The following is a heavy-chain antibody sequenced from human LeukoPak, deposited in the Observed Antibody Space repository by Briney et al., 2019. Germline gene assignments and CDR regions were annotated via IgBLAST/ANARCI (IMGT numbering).Heavy chain of an antibody. Sequence: ASVKVSCKASGCTFTSYGISWVRQAHGQGLEWMGWISAYNGNTNYAQKLQGRVTMTTDTSTSTAYMELSSLRSEDTAVYYCARDVSHRLFYDSSGYYILFDYWGQGTLVTVSS. V-gene: IGHV1-18*01. CDR3: ARDVSHRLFYDSSGYYILFDY. J-gene: IGHJ4*02. CDR1: GCTFTSYG. D-gene: IGHD3-22*01. CDR2: ISAYNGNT.